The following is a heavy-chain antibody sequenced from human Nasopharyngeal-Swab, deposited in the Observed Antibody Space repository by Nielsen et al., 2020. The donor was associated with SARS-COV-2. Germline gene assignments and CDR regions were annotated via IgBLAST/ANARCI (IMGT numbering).Heavy chain of an antibody. D-gene: IGHD5-12*01. V-gene: IGHV3-33*01. CDR1: GFSFSNHG. CDR2: IWSDGKTT. CDR3: AREGPYSGTNVFDI. J-gene: IGHJ3*02. Sequence: GESLKISCAASGFSFSNHGMHWVRQAPGKGLEWVAVIWSDGKTTKYADSVKGRLTISRDKSRNTLYLQMNNLRVEDTAIYYCAREGPYSGTNVFDIWGQGTTVTVSS.